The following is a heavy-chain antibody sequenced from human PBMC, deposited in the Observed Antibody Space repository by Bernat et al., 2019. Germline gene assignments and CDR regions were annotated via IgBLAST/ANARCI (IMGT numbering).Heavy chain of an antibody. J-gene: IGHJ3*02. Sequence: QLQLQESGPGLVKPSETLSLTCTVSGGSISSSSYYWGWIRQPPGKGLEWIGSIYYSGSTYYNPSLKSRVTISVDTSKNQFSLKLSSVTAADTAGDYCATSPRVGAATRVAFDIWGQGTMVNVSS. CDR2: IYYSGST. D-gene: IGHD2-15*01. CDR3: ATSPRVGAATRVAFDI. CDR1: GGSISSSSYY. V-gene: IGHV4-39*01.